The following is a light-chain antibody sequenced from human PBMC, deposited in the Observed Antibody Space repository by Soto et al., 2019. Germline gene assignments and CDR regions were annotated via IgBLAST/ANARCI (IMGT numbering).Light chain of an antibody. CDR1: QSVSSIY. Sequence: EIVLTQSPGTLSLSPGERATLSCRASQSVSSIYVAWYQQKPGQAPRLLIDGASSKATGIPERFSGSGSGTDFTLTISRLKTEDFAVYYCQQYGRTPWTFGQGTKVEIK. CDR3: QQYGRTPWT. V-gene: IGKV3-20*01. J-gene: IGKJ1*01. CDR2: GAS.